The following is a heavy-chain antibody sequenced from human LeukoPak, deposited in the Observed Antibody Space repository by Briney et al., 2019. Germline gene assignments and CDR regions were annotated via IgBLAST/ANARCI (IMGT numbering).Heavy chain of an antibody. D-gene: IGHD6-19*01. CDR1: GFTFSNYA. Sequence: TGGSLRLSCAVSGFTFSNYAMSWVRQAPGKGLEWVSSISGSAGSTNYADSVKGRFTISRDNAKNTLNPQMNSLRAEDTAIYYCARRSEQWTYDYWGQGTLVTVSS. CDR3: ARRSEQWTYDY. V-gene: IGHV3-23*01. CDR2: ISGSAGST. J-gene: IGHJ4*02.